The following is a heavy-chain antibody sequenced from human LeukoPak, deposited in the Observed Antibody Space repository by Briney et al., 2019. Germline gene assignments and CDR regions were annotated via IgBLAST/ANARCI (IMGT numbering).Heavy chain of an antibody. Sequence: PGGSLRLSCEASGFXFSSYSMNWVRQAPGKGLEWVSSISSSSSYIYYADSVKGRFTISRDNAKNSQHLQMNSLRAEDTAVYYCARDLGLRQAFDIWGQGTMVTVSS. D-gene: IGHD4-17*01. CDR2: ISSSSSYI. CDR3: ARDLGLRQAFDI. CDR1: GFXFSSYS. V-gene: IGHV3-21*01. J-gene: IGHJ3*02.